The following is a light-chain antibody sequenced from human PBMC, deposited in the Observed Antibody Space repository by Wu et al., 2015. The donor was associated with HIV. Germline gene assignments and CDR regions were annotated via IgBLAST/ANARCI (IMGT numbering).Light chain of an antibody. CDR1: QSVYSNY. J-gene: IGKJ1*01. CDR3: QQYGDSPKT. V-gene: IGKV3-20*01. CDR2: GAF. Sequence: EIVLTQSPDTLSLSPGERATLSCRASQSVYSNYLAWYQQKPGQTPRLLIYGAFSRATGISDRFSGSGSGTDFTLTINRLERDDFAVYYCQQYGDSPKTFGQGTKVEIK.